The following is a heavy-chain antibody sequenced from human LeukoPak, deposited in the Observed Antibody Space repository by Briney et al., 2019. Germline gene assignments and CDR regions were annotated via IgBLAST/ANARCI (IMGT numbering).Heavy chain of an antibody. CDR1: GGSISSYY. CDR3: ARGINYDFWSGSPKNWFDP. J-gene: IGHJ5*02. CDR2: INHSGST. D-gene: IGHD3-3*01. Sequence: PSETLSLTCTVSGGSISSYYWSWIRQPPGKGLEWIGEINHSGSTNYNPSLKSRVTISVDTSKNQFSLKLSSVTAADTAVYYCARGINYDFWSGSPKNWFDPWGQGTMVTVSS. V-gene: IGHV4-34*01.